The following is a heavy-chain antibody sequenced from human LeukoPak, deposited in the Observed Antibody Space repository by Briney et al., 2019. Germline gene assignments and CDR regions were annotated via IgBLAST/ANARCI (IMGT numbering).Heavy chain of an antibody. Sequence: PGGCLRPACAAAGLTLSNDSIGSVRQAPGRGLEWDSSISTSGNYITYAYSVKGRFTISRDNAKNSLYLPLNSLRAEDTAVYYCARDALKWLLLRYAFDIWGQGTMVTVSS. D-gene: IGHD3-22*01. V-gene: IGHV3-21*01. CDR1: GLTLSNDS. J-gene: IGHJ3*02. CDR3: ARDALKWLLLRYAFDI. CDR2: ISTSGNYI.